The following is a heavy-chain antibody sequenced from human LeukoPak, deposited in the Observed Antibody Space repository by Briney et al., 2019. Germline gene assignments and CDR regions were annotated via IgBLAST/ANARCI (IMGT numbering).Heavy chain of an antibody. CDR3: AKDSCIAVAGTLRAFDI. CDR1: GFTFSSYG. Sequence: PGGSLRLSCVASGFTFSSYGMHWVRQAPGKGLEWVADISYDGSNKYFADSVKGRFTISRDNSKNTLYLQMNSLRAEDTAVYYCAKDSCIAVAGTLRAFDIWGQGTMVTVSS. V-gene: IGHV3-30*18. D-gene: IGHD6-19*01. CDR2: ISYDGSNK. J-gene: IGHJ3*02.